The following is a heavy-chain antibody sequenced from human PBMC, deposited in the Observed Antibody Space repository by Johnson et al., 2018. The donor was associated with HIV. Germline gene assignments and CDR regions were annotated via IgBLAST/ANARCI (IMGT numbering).Heavy chain of an antibody. J-gene: IGHJ3*02. CDR1: GFTFSSYA. D-gene: IGHD2-15*01. Sequence: QVQLVESGGGVVQTGRSLRLSCAASGFTFSSYAMHWVRQAPGKGLAWVAIISYDGTNKYYADSVKGRFTISRDNSKNTLYLQMNSLRGDDTAVYYCTRVSSTSWALDIWGQGTLVTVAS. V-gene: IGHV3-30-3*01. CDR3: TRVSSTSWALDI. CDR2: ISYDGTNK.